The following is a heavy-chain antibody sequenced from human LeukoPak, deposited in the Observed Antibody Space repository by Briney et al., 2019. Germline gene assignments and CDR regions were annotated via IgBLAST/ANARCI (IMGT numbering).Heavy chain of an antibody. CDR1: GGSISGYH. CDR2: IYYTGST. V-gene: IGHV4-59*01. Sequence: PSETLSLTCTVSGGSISGYHWSWIRQPPGKGLEWVGHIYYTGSTTYNPSLKSRVTISLDTSKNLFSLKLSSVTAADTAVYYCARWWPCGSDCYFLDYWGQGTLVTVSS. J-gene: IGHJ4*02. CDR3: ARWWPCGSDCYFLDY. D-gene: IGHD2-21*02.